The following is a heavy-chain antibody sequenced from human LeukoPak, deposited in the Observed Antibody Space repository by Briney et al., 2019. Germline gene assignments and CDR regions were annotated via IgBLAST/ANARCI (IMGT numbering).Heavy chain of an antibody. CDR3: ARLTVT. J-gene: IGHJ5*02. D-gene: IGHD4-17*01. V-gene: IGHV3-74*01. Sequence: GGSLRLSCETSGFNFSSSWMHWVRQAPGKGLVWVSRINSDGSSTSYADSVKGRFTISRDNAKNTVYLQMNSLRAEDTAVYFCARLTVTWGQGTLVTVSS. CDR1: GFNFSSSW. CDR2: INSDGSST.